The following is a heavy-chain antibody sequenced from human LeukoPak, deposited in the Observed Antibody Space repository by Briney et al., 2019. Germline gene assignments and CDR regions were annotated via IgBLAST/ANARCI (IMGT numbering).Heavy chain of an antibody. CDR3: ARDRSSWFDY. CDR1: GGSISSYY. V-gene: IGHV4-59*01. CDR2: IYYSGST. D-gene: IGHD6-13*01. Sequence: AETLSLTGTVSGGSISSYYWSWIRQPPGKGLEWIGYIYYSGSTNYNPSLKSRVTISVDTSKNQFSLKLSSVTAADTAVYYCARDRSSWFDYWGQGTLVTVSS. J-gene: IGHJ4*02.